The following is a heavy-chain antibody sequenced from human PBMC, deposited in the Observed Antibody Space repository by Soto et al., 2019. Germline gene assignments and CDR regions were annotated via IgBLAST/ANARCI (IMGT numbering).Heavy chain of an antibody. D-gene: IGHD6-19*01. Sequence: EVQLMESGGGLVQPGGSLRLAFAAPGFTFSSYWMHWVRQAPGKGLVWVSRNNSDGSSTTYADSVKYRFTIIRDYAKSSQCLQINRLGAEDTAVYYGVRGEGGWETYWGQGTLVTVSS. J-gene: IGHJ4*02. CDR3: VRGEGGWETY. CDR1: GFTFSSYW. V-gene: IGHV3-74*01. CDR2: NNSDGSST.